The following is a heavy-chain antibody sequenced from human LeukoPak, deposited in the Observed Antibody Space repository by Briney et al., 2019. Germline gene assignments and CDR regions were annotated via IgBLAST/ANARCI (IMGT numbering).Heavy chain of an antibody. CDR2: INPNSGDT. CDR1: GYIFTGYY. V-gene: IGHV1-2*02. CDR3: ARSAEHCNNGVCFTDYYLDV. J-gene: IGHJ6*03. Sequence: ASVKVSCTASGYIFTGYYMHWVRQAPGQGLEWMGWINPNSGDTNYPQKFQGRVTMTRDTSITTAYMELSSLTSDDTAVYFCARSAEHCNNGVCFTDYYLDVWGKGTTVTVSS. D-gene: IGHD2-8*01.